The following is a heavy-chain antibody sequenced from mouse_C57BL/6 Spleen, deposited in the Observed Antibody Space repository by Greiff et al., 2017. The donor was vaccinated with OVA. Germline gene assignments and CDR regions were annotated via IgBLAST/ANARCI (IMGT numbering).Heavy chain of an antibody. CDR2: IYSSDSET. V-gene: IGHV1-61*01. CDR1: GYTFTSYW. CDR3: ARSRDGSGFAY. Sequence: VQLQQPGAELVRPGSSVKLSCKASGYTFTSYWMDWVKQRPGQGLEWIGNIYSSDSETHYNQKFKDKARLTVDKSSSTAYMQLSSLTSEDSAVYYWARSRDGSGFAYWGQGTLVTVSA. J-gene: IGHJ3*01. D-gene: IGHD2-3*01.